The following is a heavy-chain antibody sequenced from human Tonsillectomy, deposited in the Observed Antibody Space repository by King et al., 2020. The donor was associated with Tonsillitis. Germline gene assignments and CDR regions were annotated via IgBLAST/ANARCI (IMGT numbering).Heavy chain of an antibody. J-gene: IGHJ4*02. CDR3: ARDAGEVVITSPFDY. CDR2: ISYDGSNK. CDR1: GFTFSIYA. Sequence: VQLVESGGGVVQPGRSLRLSCAASGFTFSIYAMHWVRQAPGKGLEWVAVISYDGSNKYYADSVKGRFTISRDNSKNTLYLQMNSLGAEDTAVYYCARDAGEVVITSPFDYWGQGTLVTVSS. V-gene: IGHV3-30*01. D-gene: IGHD3-22*01.